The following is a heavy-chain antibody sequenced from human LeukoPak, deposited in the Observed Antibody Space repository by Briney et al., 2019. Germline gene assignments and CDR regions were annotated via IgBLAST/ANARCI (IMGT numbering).Heavy chain of an antibody. CDR2: INPNSGGT. V-gene: IGHV1-2*02. CDR3: ARDGRVLRFLGNWFDP. D-gene: IGHD3-3*01. CDR1: GYTFTGYY. J-gene: IGHJ5*02. Sequence: GASVKVSCKASGYTFTGYYMHWVRQAPGQGLEWMGWINPNSGGTNYAQKFQGRVTMTRDTSISTAYMELSRLRSDDTAVYYYARDGRVLRFLGNWFDPWGQGTLVTVSS.